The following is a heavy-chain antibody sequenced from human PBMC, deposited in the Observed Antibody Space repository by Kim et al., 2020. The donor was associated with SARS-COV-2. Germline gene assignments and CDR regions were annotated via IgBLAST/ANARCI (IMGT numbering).Heavy chain of an antibody. CDR2: ISYDGSNK. V-gene: IGHV3-30*18. CDR1: GFTFSSYG. J-gene: IGHJ3*02. D-gene: IGHD2-15*01. Sequence: GGSLRLSCAASGFTFSSYGMHWVRQAPGKGLEWVAVISYDGSNKYYADSVKGRFTISRGNSKNTLYLQMNSLRAEDTAVYYCAKGLASVAAAISDAFDIWGQGTMVTVSS. CDR3: AKGLASVAAAISDAFDI.